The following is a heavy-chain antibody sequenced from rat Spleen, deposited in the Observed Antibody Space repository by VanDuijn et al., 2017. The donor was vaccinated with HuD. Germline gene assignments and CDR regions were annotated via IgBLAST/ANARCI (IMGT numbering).Heavy chain of an antibody. CDR1: GFTFSDYY. CDR3: ARREQLGGYFDY. V-gene: IGHV5-29*01. Sequence: EVQLVESDGGLVQPGRSLKLSCAASGFTFSDYYMAWVRQAPTKGLEWVATISSDGRRNYYRDSVKGRFTISRDNAKSTLYLQMDSLRSEDTATYYCARREQLGGYFDYWGQGVMVTVSS. D-gene: IGHD1-10*01. J-gene: IGHJ2*01. CDR2: ISSDGRRN.